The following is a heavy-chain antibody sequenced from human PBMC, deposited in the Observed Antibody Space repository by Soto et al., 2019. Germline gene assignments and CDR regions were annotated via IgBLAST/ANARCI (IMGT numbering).Heavy chain of an antibody. CDR3: AKDSNKYSSSLRGRYFDY. J-gene: IGHJ4*02. D-gene: IGHD4-4*01. CDR2: ISSGGSNT. Sequence: EVQLVESGGGLVKPGGSLRLSCVASGFTFSRYSINWFRQAPGKGLEWVSSISSGGSNTFYADSVKGRFTISRDNSKNTLLLQMNSLGAEDTAVYYCAKDSNKYSSSLRGRYFDYWGQGIGVTVSS. CDR1: GFTFSRYS. V-gene: IGHV3-21*04.